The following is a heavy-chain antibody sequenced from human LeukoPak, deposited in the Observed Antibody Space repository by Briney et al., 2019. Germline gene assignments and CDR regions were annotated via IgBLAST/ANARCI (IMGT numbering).Heavy chain of an antibody. CDR1: GDRVSSNSAA. D-gene: IGHD2-15*01. CDR2: TYYRSKWYN. Sequence: SQTLSLTCAISGDRVSSNSAAWNWIRQSPSRGLEWLGRTYYRSKWYNDYAGSVKSRIIINADTSKNQFSLQLNSVTPEDTAVYYCAREEVVGPGTHYFGMDVWGQGTTVTVSS. CDR3: AREEVVGPGTHYFGMDV. V-gene: IGHV6-1*01. J-gene: IGHJ6*02.